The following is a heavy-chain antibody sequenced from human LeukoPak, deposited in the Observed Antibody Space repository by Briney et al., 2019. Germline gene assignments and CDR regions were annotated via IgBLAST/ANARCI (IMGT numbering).Heavy chain of an antibody. CDR1: GHTFTAYY. V-gene: IGHV1-2*02. Sequence: ASVKVSCKASGHTFTAYYMHWVRQAPGQGLEWMGWINPNSGDRDYAQKFQGRVTMTRDTSISTAYMELSRLRSDDTALYYCANLGTQTGMHDYWGQGTLVTVSS. CDR3: ANLGTQTGMHDY. J-gene: IGHJ4*02. CDR2: INPNSGDR. D-gene: IGHD1-1*01.